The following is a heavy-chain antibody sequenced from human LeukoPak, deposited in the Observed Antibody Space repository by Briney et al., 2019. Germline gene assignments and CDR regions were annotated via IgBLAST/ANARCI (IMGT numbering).Heavy chain of an antibody. J-gene: IGHJ4*02. D-gene: IGHD3-22*01. CDR2: IIPIFATA. CDR3: ARGPITTRSHFDY. Sequence: SVKVSCKASGGTFSGYAISWVRQAPGQGLEWMGGIIPIFATANYAQKFQGRVTITADESTSTAYMELSSLRSEDTAVYYCARGPITTRSHFDYWGQGTLVTVSS. V-gene: IGHV1-69*13. CDR1: GGTFSGYA.